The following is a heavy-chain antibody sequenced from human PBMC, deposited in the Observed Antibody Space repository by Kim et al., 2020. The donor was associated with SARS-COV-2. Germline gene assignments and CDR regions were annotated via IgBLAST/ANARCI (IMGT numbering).Heavy chain of an antibody. CDR1: GFTFSSYA. CDR2: IGGSGGST. D-gene: IGHD5-12*01. J-gene: IGHJ4*02. CDR3: AKETLHVDIVSTGGGFDY. V-gene: IGHV3-23*01. Sequence: GGSLRLSCAASGFTFSSYAMNWVRQAPGKGLEWVSTIGGSGGSTYYADSVKGRFTISRDNSKDTLYLQMNSLRAGDTAVYYCAKETLHVDIVSTGGGFDYWGQGTLVTVSS.